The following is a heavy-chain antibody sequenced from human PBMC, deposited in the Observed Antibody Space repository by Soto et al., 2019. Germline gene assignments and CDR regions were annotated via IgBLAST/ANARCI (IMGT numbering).Heavy chain of an antibody. CDR1: GFTFSDYY. D-gene: IGHD3-22*01. Sequence: XXSLRLSFAASGFTFSDYYMRWFRQVPGKVLEWLSYISSSGSTIYYADSVKGRFTMSRDNAKNSLYLQMNSLRAEETAVYYCAKWAYYDSSGYWGYFDYWGQGTLVTVSS. CDR3: AKWAYYDSSGYWGYFDY. J-gene: IGHJ4*02. V-gene: IGHV3-11*01. CDR2: ISSSGSTI.